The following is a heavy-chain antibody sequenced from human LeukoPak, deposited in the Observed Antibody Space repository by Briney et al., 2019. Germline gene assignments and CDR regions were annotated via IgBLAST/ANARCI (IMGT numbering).Heavy chain of an antibody. D-gene: IGHD2/OR15-2a*01. CDR1: GRYW. V-gene: IGHV3-74*01. CDR2: INSDGSWT. Sequence: GGSLRLSCAASGRYWMHWVRQAPGQGLVWVSHINSDGSWTSYADSVKGRFTISKDNAKNTVYLQMSNLRVEDTAVYYCVSFYETYWGRGTLVTVSS. CDR3: VSFYETY. J-gene: IGHJ4*02.